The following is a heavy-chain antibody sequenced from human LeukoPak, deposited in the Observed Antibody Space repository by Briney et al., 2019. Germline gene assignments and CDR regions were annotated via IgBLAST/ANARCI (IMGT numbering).Heavy chain of an antibody. D-gene: IGHD1-26*01. CDR2: ISSSSSYI. CDR3: AIEGSGIFDY. J-gene: IGHJ4*02. CDR1: GFTFSSYS. Sequence: GGSLRLSCAASGFTFSSYSVNWVRQAPGKGLEWVSSISSSSSYIYYADSVKGRFTISRDNAKNSLYLQMNSLRAEDTAVYYCAIEGSGIFDYWGQGTLVTVSS. V-gene: IGHV3-21*01.